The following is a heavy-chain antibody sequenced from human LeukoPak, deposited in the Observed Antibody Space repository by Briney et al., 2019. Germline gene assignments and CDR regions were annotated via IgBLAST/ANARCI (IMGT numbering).Heavy chain of an antibody. CDR3: ARPYYYDSRIDP. J-gene: IGHJ5*02. Sequence: SETLSLTCTVSGGSTSSGDYYWSWIRQPPGKGLEWIAYMYYSGSTYYNPSLKSRVTMSADTSKNQLSLKLSSVTAADTAVYYCARPYYYDSRIDPWGQGILVTVSS. CDR2: MYYSGST. V-gene: IGHV4-30-4*01. CDR1: GGSTSSGDYY. D-gene: IGHD3-22*01.